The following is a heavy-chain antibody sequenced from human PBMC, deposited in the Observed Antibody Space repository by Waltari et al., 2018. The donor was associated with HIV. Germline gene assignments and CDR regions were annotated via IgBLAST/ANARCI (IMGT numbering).Heavy chain of an antibody. CDR1: AGSVNNNSSY. J-gene: IGHJ5*02. CDR2: TYHSGST. CDR3: ARRGLYQQSGWVDP. Sequence: RLQESGPRLVKPSETLSPTCSVSAGSVNNNSSYWSWIRQPPGKGPEWLGSTYHSGSTNYRPSLKSRITILVDTSNNQFSLGLTSVTAAETAVYFCARRGLYQQSGWVDPWGQVTLVTVSS. D-gene: IGHD1-26*01. V-gene: IGHV4-39*01.